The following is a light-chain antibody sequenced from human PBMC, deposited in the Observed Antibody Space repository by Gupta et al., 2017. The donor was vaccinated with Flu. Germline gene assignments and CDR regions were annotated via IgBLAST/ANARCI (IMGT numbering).Light chain of an antibody. Sequence: EIVLTQSPGTLSFSPGEGATLSCRASQSVSSSYLAWYQQKPGQAPRLVIYGASSRATGIPDRFSGSGSGTDFTLTISRLGPEDFAVYYCQQYGTSPPVSFGPGTKVEIK. CDR2: GAS. CDR3: QQYGTSPPVS. V-gene: IGKV3-20*01. J-gene: IGKJ3*01. CDR1: QSVSSSY.